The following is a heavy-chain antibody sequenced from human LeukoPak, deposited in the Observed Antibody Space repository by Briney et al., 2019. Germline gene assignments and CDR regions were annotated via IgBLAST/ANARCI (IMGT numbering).Heavy chain of an antibody. D-gene: IGHD3-10*01. CDR2: IYHSGST. Sequence: PSGTLSLTCAVSGGSISSSNWWSWVRQPPGKGLEWIGEIYHSGSTNYNPSLKSRVTISVDKSKNQFSLKLSSVTAADTAVYYCARGQGWFGESPHFDYWGQGTLVTVSS. CDR1: GGSISSSNW. V-gene: IGHV4-4*02. CDR3: ARGQGWFGESPHFDY. J-gene: IGHJ4*02.